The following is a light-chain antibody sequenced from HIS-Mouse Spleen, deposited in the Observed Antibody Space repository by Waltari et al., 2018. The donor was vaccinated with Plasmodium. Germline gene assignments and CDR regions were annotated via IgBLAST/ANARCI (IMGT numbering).Light chain of an antibody. CDR2: DVS. J-gene: IGLJ1*01. CDR3: SSYTSSSTLNYV. CDR1: SSDVGGYNY. V-gene: IGLV2-14*03. Sequence: QSALTQPASVSGSPGQSITISCTGTSSDVGGYNYVPWSQQHPGKAPKLMIYDVSNRPSGVSNRFSGSKSGNTASLTISGLQAEDEADYYCSSYTSSSTLNYVFGTGTKVTVL.